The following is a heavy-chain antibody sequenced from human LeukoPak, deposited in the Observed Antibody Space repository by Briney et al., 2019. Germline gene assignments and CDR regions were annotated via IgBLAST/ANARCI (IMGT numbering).Heavy chain of an antibody. V-gene: IGHV3-30*18. CDR1: GFTFSSYG. J-gene: IGHJ6*02. CDR3: AKEIGEHDYVWGSYLHFGTYYYYYGMDV. D-gene: IGHD3-16*02. Sequence: GGSLRLSCAASGFTFSSYGMHWVRQAPGKGLEWVAVISYDGSNKYYADSVKGRFTISRDNSKNTLYLQMNSLRAEDTAVYYCAKEIGEHDYVWGSYLHFGTYYYYYGMDVWGQGTTVTVSS. CDR2: ISYDGSNK.